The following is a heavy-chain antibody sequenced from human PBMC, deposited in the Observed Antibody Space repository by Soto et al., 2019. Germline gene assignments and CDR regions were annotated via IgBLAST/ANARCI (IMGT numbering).Heavy chain of an antibody. CDR1: GGSVGSPMYW. Sequence: QVQLQESGPGLVKPSETLSLTCAVSGGSVGSPMYWWTWIRQAPGKGLEWIGHVYYNGGTSYNPSLKSRVTVSVDTSKNQFSLKLTSVTAADTAVYYCAREANGSFRYWGQGTLVTVSS. CDR3: AREANGSFRY. D-gene: IGHD1-26*01. J-gene: IGHJ4*02. CDR2: VYYNGGT. V-gene: IGHV4-61*01.